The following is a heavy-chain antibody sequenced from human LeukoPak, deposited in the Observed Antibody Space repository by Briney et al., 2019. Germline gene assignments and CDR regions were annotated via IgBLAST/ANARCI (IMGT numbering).Heavy chain of an antibody. CDR2: ISSSGSTI. J-gene: IGHJ4*02. D-gene: IGHD3-10*01. CDR1: GFTFSSYE. CDR3: VRDGGDFYGSGSYLAY. V-gene: IGHV3-48*03. Sequence: GGSLRLSCAASGFTFSSYEMNWVRQAPGKGLEGVSYISSSGSTIYYADSVKGRFTISRDNAKNSLYLQMNSLRAEDTAAYYCVRDGGDFYGSGSYLAYWGQGTLVTVSS.